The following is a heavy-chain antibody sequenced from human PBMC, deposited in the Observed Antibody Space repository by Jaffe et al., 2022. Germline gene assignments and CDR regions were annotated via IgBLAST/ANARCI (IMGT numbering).Heavy chain of an antibody. V-gene: IGHV3-30*02. D-gene: IGHD2-15*01. J-gene: IGHJ1*01. CDR1: GLTFNIWG. Sequence: QVQLVESGGGVVQPGGSLRLSCAASGLTFNIWGMHWVRQAPGKGLEWVAYIRYDGLDKRYADPVKGRFTISRDDSKNSLSLQMNSLRVEDTATYYCAQDLTSGGGKYFQNWGQGTLVTVSS. CDR2: IRYDGLDK. CDR3: AQDLTSGGGKYFQN.